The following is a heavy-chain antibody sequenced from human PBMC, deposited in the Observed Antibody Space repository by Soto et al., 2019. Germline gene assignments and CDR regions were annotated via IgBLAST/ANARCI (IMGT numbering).Heavy chain of an antibody. V-gene: IGHV4-31*03. CDR2: IYYSGST. Sequence: SETLSLTCTVSGGSISSGGYYWSWIRQHPGKGLEWIGYIYYSGSTYYNPSLKSRVTISVDTSKNQFSLKLSSVTAADTAVYYCARDLRGQLELLVWGQRTLVSVSS. CDR1: GGSISSGGYY. J-gene: IGHJ4*02. D-gene: IGHD1-7*01. CDR3: ARDLRGQLELLV.